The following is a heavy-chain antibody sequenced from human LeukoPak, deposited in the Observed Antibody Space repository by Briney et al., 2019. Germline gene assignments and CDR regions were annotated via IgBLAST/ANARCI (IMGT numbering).Heavy chain of an antibody. Sequence: GASVKVSCKASRGTFSSYAISWVRQAPGQRLEWMGGIIPIFGTANYAQKFQGRVTITTDEFTSTAYMELSSLRSEDTAVYYCARGIAARLGSAFDYWGQGTLVTVSS. CDR3: ARGIAARLGSAFDY. CDR1: RGTFSSYA. J-gene: IGHJ4*02. V-gene: IGHV1-69*05. D-gene: IGHD6-6*01. CDR2: IIPIFGTA.